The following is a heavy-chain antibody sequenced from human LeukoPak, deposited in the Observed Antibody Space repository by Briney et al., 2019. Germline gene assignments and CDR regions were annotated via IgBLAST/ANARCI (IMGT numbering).Heavy chain of an antibody. V-gene: IGHV1-18*01. J-gene: IGHJ3*02. CDR1: GYTLTSYG. Sequence: ASVKVSCKASGYTLTSYGISWVRQAPGQGLEWMGWISAYNGNTNYAQKLQGRVTMTTDTSTSTAYMELRSLRSDDTAVYYCARDRSYDILTGYLIYDAFDIWGQGTMVTVSS. CDR3: ARDRSYDILTGYLIYDAFDI. D-gene: IGHD3-9*01. CDR2: ISAYNGNT.